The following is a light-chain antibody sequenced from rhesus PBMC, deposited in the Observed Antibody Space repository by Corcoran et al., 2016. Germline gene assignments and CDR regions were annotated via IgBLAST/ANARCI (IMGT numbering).Light chain of an antibody. CDR2: DAS. Sequence: VMTQSPATRSLSPGERATLSCRASQSVSSYVAWYQQRPEQAPRLLNYDASIRATGIPDRFSGSGSGTDFTLTFSSLAPEDFAVYYCQQYSHWPSFGQGTKVEIK. CDR3: QQYSHWPS. J-gene: IGKJ2*01. CDR1: QSVSSY. V-gene: IGKV3S9*01.